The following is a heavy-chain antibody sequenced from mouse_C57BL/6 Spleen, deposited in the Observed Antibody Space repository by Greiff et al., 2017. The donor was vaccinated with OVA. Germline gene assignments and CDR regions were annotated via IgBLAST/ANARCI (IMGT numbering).Heavy chain of an antibody. V-gene: IGHV1-82*01. CDR1: GYAFSSSW. Sequence: QVQLQQSGPELVKPGASVKISCKASGYAFSSSWMNWVKQRPGKGLEWIGRIYPGDGDTNYNGKFKGKATLTADKSSSTAYMQLSSLTSEDSAVYFCAPIYGYGGGFAYWGQGTLVTVSA. J-gene: IGHJ3*01. D-gene: IGHD2-2*01. CDR2: IYPGDGDT. CDR3: APIYGYGGGFAY.